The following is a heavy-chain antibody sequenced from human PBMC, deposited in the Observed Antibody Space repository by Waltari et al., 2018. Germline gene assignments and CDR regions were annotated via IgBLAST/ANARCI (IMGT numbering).Heavy chain of an antibody. CDR1: GFTFSSYW. CDR2: SGREGGRT. CDR3: ASHRRGGYGMDV. J-gene: IGHJ6*02. Sequence: EVQLVESGGGLVQPGGSLRLSCAASGFTFSSYWMHWVRQVPGKGLVWVTASGREGGRTRYADSVKGRFTISRDDAKNTLYLQMNSLRADDTAVYYCASHRRGGYGMDVWGHGTTVTVSS. D-gene: IGHD2-15*01. V-gene: IGHV3-74*01.